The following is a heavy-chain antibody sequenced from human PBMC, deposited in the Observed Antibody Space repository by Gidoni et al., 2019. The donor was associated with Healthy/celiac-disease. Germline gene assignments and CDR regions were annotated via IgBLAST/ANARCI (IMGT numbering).Heavy chain of an antibody. Sequence: QVQLQASGPGLVKPSETLSLTCTVSGGSISSYYWSWIRQPPGKGLEWIGYIYYSGSTNYNPSLKSRVTISVDTSKNQFSLKLSSVTAADTAVYYCVGGTRYYDFWSGPPPFVDVWGKGTTVTVSS. J-gene: IGHJ6*04. D-gene: IGHD3-3*01. CDR1: GGSISSYY. CDR3: VGGTRYYDFWSGPPPFVDV. CDR2: IYYSGST. V-gene: IGHV4-59*01.